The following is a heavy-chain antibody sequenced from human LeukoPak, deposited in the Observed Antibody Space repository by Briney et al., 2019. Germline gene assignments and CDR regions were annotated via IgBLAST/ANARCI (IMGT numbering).Heavy chain of an antibody. Sequence: GGSLRLSCAASGFTFSSYSMNWVRQAPGKGLEWVSSISSSSSYIYYADSVKGRFTIPRDNAKNSLYLQMNSLRAEDTAVYYCARDRSITIFGVVTNDAFDIWGQGTMVTVSS. V-gene: IGHV3-21*01. D-gene: IGHD3-3*01. CDR1: GFTFSSYS. CDR3: ARDRSITIFGVVTNDAFDI. CDR2: ISSSSSYI. J-gene: IGHJ3*02.